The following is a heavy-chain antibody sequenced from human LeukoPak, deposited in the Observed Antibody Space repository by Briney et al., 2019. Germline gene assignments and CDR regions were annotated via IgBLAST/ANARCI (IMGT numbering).Heavy chain of an antibody. Sequence: PGGSLRLSCAASGFTFSTYSMNWVRQAPGKGLEWVSSISGSSNYIYYADSVKGRFTISRDNAKNTLYLQMNSLRAEDTAVYYCARDLMSSSADAFDIWGQGTMVTVSS. CDR1: GFTFSTYS. CDR2: ISGSSNYI. D-gene: IGHD6-6*01. J-gene: IGHJ3*02. CDR3: ARDLMSSSADAFDI. V-gene: IGHV3-21*04.